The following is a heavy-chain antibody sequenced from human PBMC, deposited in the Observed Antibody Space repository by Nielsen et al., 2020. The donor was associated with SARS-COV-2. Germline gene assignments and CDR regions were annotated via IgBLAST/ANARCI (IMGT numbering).Heavy chain of an antibody. Sequence: GESLKISCKGSGYSFTSYWISWVRQMPGKGLEWMGRIDPSDSYTNYSPSFQGHVTISADKSISTAYLQWSSLKASDTAMYYCARQAGGVNWYFDLWGRGTLVTVSS. J-gene: IGHJ2*01. CDR3: ARQAGGVNWYFDL. V-gene: IGHV5-10-1*01. CDR2: IDPSDSYT. D-gene: IGHD2-8*02. CDR1: GYSFTSYW.